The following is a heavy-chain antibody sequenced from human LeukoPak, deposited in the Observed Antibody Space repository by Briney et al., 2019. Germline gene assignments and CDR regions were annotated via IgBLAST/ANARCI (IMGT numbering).Heavy chain of an antibody. D-gene: IGHD6-19*01. CDR3: AREFTDPWYSSGWPYYYMDV. V-gene: IGHV3-30*19. CDR1: GFTFSSYG. Sequence: PGGSLRLSCAASGFTFSSYGMHWVRQAPGKGLEWVAVISYDGSNKYYADSVKGRFTISRDNSKNTLYLQMNSLRAEDTAVYYCAREFTDPWYSSGWPYYYMDVWGKGTTVTVSS. J-gene: IGHJ6*03. CDR2: ISYDGSNK.